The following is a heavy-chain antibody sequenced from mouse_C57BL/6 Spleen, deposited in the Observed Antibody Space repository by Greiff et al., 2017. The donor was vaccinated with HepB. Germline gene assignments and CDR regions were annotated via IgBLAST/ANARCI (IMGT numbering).Heavy chain of an antibody. CDR2: IDPSDSYT. CDR1: GYTFTSYW. Sequence: QVQLKQPGAELVMPGASVKLSCKASGYTFTSYWMHWVKQRPGQGLEWIGEIDPSDSYTNYNQKFKGKSTLTVDKSSSTAYMQLSSLTSEDSAVYYCAAGRLRHAMDYWGQGTSVTVSS. D-gene: IGHD2-4*01. V-gene: IGHV1-69*01. CDR3: AAGRLRHAMDY. J-gene: IGHJ4*01.